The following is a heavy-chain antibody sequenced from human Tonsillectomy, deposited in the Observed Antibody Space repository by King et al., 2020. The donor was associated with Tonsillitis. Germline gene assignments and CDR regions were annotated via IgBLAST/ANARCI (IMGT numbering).Heavy chain of an antibody. CDR3: ARHRDGYGWFDP. CDR1: GVSISSYY. J-gene: IGHJ5*02. D-gene: IGHD5-24*01. CDR2: IYYSGNT. Sequence: QLQESGPGLVKPSETLSLTCTVSGVSISSYYGSWSRQPPGEGLEWIGYIYYSGNTKNNPSLKSRVTISVDTSKNKFSLKLSSVTAADTAVYYCARHRDGYGWFDPWGQGTLVTVSS. V-gene: IGHV4-59*08.